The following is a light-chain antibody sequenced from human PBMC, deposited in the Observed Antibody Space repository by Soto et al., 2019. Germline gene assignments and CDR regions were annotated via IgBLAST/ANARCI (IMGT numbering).Light chain of an antibody. CDR2: AVT. CDR1: SSDVCGCFF. CDR3: CLYAGSYTPV. J-gene: IGLJ1*01. V-gene: IGLV2-11*01. Sequence: QSVLTQSRAVSGPPGQSVTISCTGTSSDVCGCFFVFWFQPYPGQAPKLIIYAVTKRPSGVPDCFSGSKSGSTASRTISGLQSDDEADYYCCLYAGSYTPVFGSGTKVPVI.